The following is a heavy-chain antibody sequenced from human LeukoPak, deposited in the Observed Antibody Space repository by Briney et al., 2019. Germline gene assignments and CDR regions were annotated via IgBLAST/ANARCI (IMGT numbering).Heavy chain of an antibody. CDR3: TRGDFEYYYYMDV. Sequence: PGGSLRLSCAASGFTFSGSAMHWVRQASGKGLEWVGRIRSKANSYATAYAASVKGRFTISRDDSKNTAYLQMNSLKTEDTAVYYCTRGDFEYYYYMDVWGKGTTVTISS. CDR1: GFTFSGSA. CDR2: IRSKANSYAT. V-gene: IGHV3-73*01. J-gene: IGHJ6*03. D-gene: IGHD2-21*02.